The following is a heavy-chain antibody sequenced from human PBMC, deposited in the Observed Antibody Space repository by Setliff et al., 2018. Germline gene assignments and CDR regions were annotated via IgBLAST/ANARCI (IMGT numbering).Heavy chain of an antibody. Sequence: SETLSLTCTVSDDSISSRHYYWSWIRQHPGKGLEWIGYIYYSGSTSYYNPSLKSRVTISVDTSKNQFSLSLSSVTAADTAVYYCARMSGFQYMDVWGKGTTVTVSS. D-gene: IGHD3-3*01. CDR1: DDSISSRHYY. J-gene: IGHJ6*03. CDR3: ARMSGFQYMDV. CDR2: IYYSGSTS. V-gene: IGHV4-30-4*08.